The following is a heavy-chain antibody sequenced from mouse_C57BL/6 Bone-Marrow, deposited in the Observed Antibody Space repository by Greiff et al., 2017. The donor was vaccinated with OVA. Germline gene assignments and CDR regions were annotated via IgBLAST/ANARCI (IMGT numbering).Heavy chain of an antibody. CDR2: IHPNSGST. D-gene: IGHD1-1*01. CDR1: GYTFTSYW. CDR3: ARSGAYYYGSSPWFAY. V-gene: IGHV1-64*01. J-gene: IGHJ3*01. Sequence: QVQLQQPGAELVKPGASVKLSCKASGYTFTSYWMHWVKQRPGQGLEWIGMIHPNSGSTNYNEKFKSKATLTVDKSSSTAYMQLSSLTSEDSAVYYGARSGAYYYGSSPWFAYWGQGTLVTVSA.